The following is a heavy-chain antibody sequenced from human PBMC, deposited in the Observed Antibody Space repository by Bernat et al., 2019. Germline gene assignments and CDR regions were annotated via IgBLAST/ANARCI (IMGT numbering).Heavy chain of an antibody. CDR2: ISSSGSTI. Sequence: EAQLVESGGGLVQPGGSLRLSCAASGFTFSSYEMNWVRQAPGKGLEWVSYISSSGSTIYYADSVKGRFTISRDNAKNSLYLQMNSLRAEDTAVYYCARGPNTIFGTGDWFDPWGQGTLVTVSS. J-gene: IGHJ5*02. V-gene: IGHV3-48*03. CDR1: GFTFSSYE. CDR3: ARGPNTIFGTGDWFDP. D-gene: IGHD3-3*01.